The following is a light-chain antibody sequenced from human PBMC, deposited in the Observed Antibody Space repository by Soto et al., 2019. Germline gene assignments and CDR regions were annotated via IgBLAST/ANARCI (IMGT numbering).Light chain of an antibody. J-gene: IGKJ2*01. CDR3: QQYSTYPYT. CDR1: QSITNW. CDR2: KAS. Sequence: DIQMTQSPSTLSASEGDRVTIACRASQSITNWLAWYQQKPGKAPNLLIYKASSLESGVPSRFSGSGSGTEFTLTITSLQPDDFAPYYCQQYSTYPYTFGQGTKLEIK. V-gene: IGKV1-5*03.